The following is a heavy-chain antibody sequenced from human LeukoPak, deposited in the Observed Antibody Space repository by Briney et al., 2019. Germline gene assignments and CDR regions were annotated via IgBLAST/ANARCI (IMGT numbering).Heavy chain of an antibody. CDR1: GFTFSSYA. D-gene: IGHD4-23*01. J-gene: IGHJ5*02. CDR2: ISGSGDNT. Sequence: GGSLRLSCAASGFTFSSYAMSWVRQAPGKGLEWVSGISGSGDNTYYADSVKGRFTISRDNSKNTLYLQMNSLRAEDTAVYYCARDHTVVRSNWFDPWGREPWSPSPQ. CDR3: ARDHTVVRSNWFDP. V-gene: IGHV3-23*01.